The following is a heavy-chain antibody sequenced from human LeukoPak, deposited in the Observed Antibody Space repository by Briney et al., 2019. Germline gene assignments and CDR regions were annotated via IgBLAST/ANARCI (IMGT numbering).Heavy chain of an antibody. J-gene: IGHJ4*02. Sequence: GGTLRLSCAASGFTFSSYAMSWVRQAPGQGLEWVSAISGSGGSTHYADSVKGRSTISRDNSKNTLYLQMNSLRAEDTAVYYCAKVKYYYDSSGYSKTIDYWGQGTLVTVSS. V-gene: IGHV3-23*01. CDR3: AKVKYYYDSSGYSKTIDY. D-gene: IGHD3-22*01. CDR2: ISGSGGST. CDR1: GFTFSSYA.